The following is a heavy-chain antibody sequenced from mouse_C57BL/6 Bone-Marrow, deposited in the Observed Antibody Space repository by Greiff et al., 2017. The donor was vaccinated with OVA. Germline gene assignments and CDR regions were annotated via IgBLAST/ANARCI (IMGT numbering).Heavy chain of an antibody. V-gene: IGHV5-12*01. D-gene: IGHD2-1*01. CDR1: GFTFSDYY. CDR3: ARVNYGNYNGLAY. Sequence: EVKLMESGGGLVQPGGSLKLSCAASGFTFSDYYMYWVRQTPEKRLEWVAYISNGGGSTYYPDTVKGRFTISRDNAKNTLYLQMSRLKSEDTAMYYCARVNYGNYNGLAYWGQGTLVTVSA. CDR2: ISNGGGST. J-gene: IGHJ3*01.